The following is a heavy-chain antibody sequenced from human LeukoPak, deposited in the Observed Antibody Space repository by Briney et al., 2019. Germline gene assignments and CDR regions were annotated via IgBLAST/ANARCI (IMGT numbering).Heavy chain of an antibody. CDR2: ISGSDGSP. Sequence: GGSLRLSCAASGFTFSSNGMSWVRQAPGRGLEWVSVISGSDGSPDYTDSVKGRFTISRDNSKNTLYLQMNSLRAEDTAVYYCAKGGKTIMCPTSCYDYWGQGTLVTVSS. CDR3: AKGGKTIMCPTSCYDY. D-gene: IGHD2-2*01. V-gene: IGHV3-23*01. J-gene: IGHJ4*02. CDR1: GFTFSSNG.